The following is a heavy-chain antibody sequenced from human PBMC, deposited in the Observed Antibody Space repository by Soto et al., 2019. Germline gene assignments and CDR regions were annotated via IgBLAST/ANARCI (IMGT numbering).Heavy chain of an antibody. CDR2: IWYGGSDK. D-gene: IGHD4-17*01. CDR1: GFTFSNYG. CDR3: ARDNYGGNARFDY. V-gene: IGHV3-33*01. J-gene: IGHJ4*02. Sequence: QVQLVESGGGVVQPGRSLRLSCAASGFTFSNYGMHWVRQAPGKGLEWVAVIWYGGSDKYYANSVKGRFTISRDNSKKTLYLQMNSLRAEDTAVYYCARDNYGGNARFDYWGQGTLVTVSS.